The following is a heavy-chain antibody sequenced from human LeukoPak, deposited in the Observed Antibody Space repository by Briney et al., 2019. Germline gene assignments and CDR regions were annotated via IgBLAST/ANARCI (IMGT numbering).Heavy chain of an antibody. CDR2: VSGYNAKT. V-gene: IGHV1-18*01. Sequence: SVKVSCKTSGYPFTHYYITWVRQAPGQGLEWMGWVSGYNAKTSYAQKFQGRVTMTIETSTTTAYMELESLRSDDTAVYYCARDGTYYYDSSGYPFDYWGQGTLVTVSS. CDR3: ARDGTYYYDSSGYPFDY. J-gene: IGHJ4*02. CDR1: GYPFTHYY. D-gene: IGHD3-22*01.